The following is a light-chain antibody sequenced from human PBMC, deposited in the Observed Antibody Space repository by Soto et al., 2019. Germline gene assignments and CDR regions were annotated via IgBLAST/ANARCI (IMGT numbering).Light chain of an antibody. CDR3: QQRSNWPPYT. Sequence: EIVLTQSPATLSLSPGERATLSCRASQSVSSYLAWYQQKPGQAPRLLIYDASNRATGIPARFGGSGSGTDFTLTISSLDPEDFAVYYCQQRSNWPPYTFGQGTTLEIK. V-gene: IGKV3-11*01. CDR1: QSVSSY. CDR2: DAS. J-gene: IGKJ2*01.